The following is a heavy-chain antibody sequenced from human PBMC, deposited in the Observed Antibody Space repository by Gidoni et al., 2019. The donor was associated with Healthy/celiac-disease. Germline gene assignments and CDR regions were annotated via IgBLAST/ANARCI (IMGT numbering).Heavy chain of an antibody. CDR1: GGSISSSSYY. CDR2: IYYSGST. Sequence: QLQLQESGPGLVKPSETLSLTCTVSGGSISSSSYYWGWIRPPPGKGLEWIGSIYYSGSTYYNPSLKSRVTISVDTSKNQFSLKLSSVTAADTAVYYCATGTYYYDSSGYFLDYWGQGTLVTVSS. D-gene: IGHD3-22*01. J-gene: IGHJ4*02. CDR3: ATGTYYYDSSGYFLDY. V-gene: IGHV4-39*01.